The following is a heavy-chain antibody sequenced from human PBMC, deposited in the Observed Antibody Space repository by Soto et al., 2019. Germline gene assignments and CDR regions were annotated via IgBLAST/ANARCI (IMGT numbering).Heavy chain of an antibody. V-gene: IGHV1-3*05. D-gene: IGHD2-15*01. CDR2: INAGNGNT. CDR1: GYTFTSYV. Sequence: QVHLVQSGSEEKKPGASVKVSCKASGYTFTSYVMHWVRQAPGERLEWMGWINAGNGNTKYSEKFQGRVTITRDTSASTAYMELSSLRSEDTAVYYCARDVCSGGICYTSWFDPWGQGTLVTVSS. J-gene: IGHJ5*02. CDR3: ARDVCSGGICYTSWFDP.